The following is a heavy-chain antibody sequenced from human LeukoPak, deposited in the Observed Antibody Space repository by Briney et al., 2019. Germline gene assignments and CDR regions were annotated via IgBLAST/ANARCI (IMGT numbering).Heavy chain of an antibody. CDR2: IYSGGST. CDR1: GFTVSSNY. D-gene: IGHD3-16*01. Sequence: GGSLRLSCAASGFTVSSNYMSWVRQAPGKGLEWVSIIYSGGSTYYADSVKGGFTISRDNSKNTVYPQMNSLRLEDAAVYYCARDWYGVGGVPDYWGQGTLVTVSS. J-gene: IGHJ4*02. V-gene: IGHV3-66*01. CDR3: ARDWYGVGGVPDY.